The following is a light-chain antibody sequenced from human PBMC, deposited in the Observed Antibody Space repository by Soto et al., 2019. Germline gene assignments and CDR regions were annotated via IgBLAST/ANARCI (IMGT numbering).Light chain of an antibody. Sequence: DIQMTQSPFSLSASVGDRVTITCRTSQSISSHLNWYQQKPGRAPKLLIYAASSLQRGVPSRFSGSRSGTDFTLTISILQPEDSATYYCQQSYSNPRYTFGQGTKLEIK. V-gene: IGKV1-39*01. CDR1: QSISSH. CDR2: AAS. CDR3: QQSYSNPRYT. J-gene: IGKJ2*01.